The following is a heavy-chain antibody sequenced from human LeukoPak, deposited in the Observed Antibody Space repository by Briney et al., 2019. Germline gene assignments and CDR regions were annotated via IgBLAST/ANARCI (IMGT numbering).Heavy chain of an antibody. CDR3: AGASSFDY. V-gene: IGHV4-59*08. J-gene: IGHJ4*02. Sequence: SETLSLTCAVYGGSFSGYYWSWIRQPPGKGLEWIGYIFYGGSTNYSPSLKSRVTISIDTSKNQFSLKLSSVTAADTAVYYCAGASSFDYWGQGTLVTVSS. CDR2: IFYGGST. CDR1: GGSFSGYY.